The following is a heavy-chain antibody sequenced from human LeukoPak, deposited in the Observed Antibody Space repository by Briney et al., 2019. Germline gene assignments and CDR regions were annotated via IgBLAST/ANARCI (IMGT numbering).Heavy chain of an antibody. CDR2: TNPSGGST. V-gene: IGHV1-46*01. Sequence: ASVKVSCKASGYTFTSYYMHWVRQAPGQGLEWMGITNPSGGSTSYAQKFQGRVTMTRDTSTSTVYMELSSLRSEDTAVYYCARRYCSSTSCHYFDYWGQGTLVTVSS. CDR1: GYTFTSYY. D-gene: IGHD2-2*01. CDR3: ARRYCSSTSCHYFDY. J-gene: IGHJ4*02.